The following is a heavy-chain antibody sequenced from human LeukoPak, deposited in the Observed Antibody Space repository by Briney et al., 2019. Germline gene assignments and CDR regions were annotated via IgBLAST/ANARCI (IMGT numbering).Heavy chain of an antibody. J-gene: IGHJ4*02. CDR1: GGSISSGSYC. CDR3: ARVTGYMTEDYFDY. Sequence: KPSETLSLTCTVSGGSISSGSYCWSWIRQPAGKGLEWIGHIYSSGSTNYNPSLKSRVTISVDTSKNQFSLKLGSVTAADTAVYYCARVTGYMTEDYFDYWGQGTLITVSS. D-gene: IGHD6-13*01. CDR2: IYSSGST. V-gene: IGHV4-61*09.